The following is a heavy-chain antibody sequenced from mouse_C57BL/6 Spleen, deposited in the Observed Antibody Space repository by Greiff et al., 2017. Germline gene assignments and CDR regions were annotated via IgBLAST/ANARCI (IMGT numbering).Heavy chain of an antibody. CDR3: ARYIYGIDWYFDV. CDR1: GYAFTNYL. V-gene: IGHV1-54*01. CDR2: INPGSGGT. Sequence: VQLQQSGAELVRPGTSVKVSCKASGYAFTNYLIEWVKQRPGQGLEWIGVINPGSGGTNYNEKFKGKATLTADKSSSTAYMQLSSLTSEDYAVYFCARYIYGIDWYFDVWGTGTTVTVSA. J-gene: IGHJ1*03. D-gene: IGHD2-1*01.